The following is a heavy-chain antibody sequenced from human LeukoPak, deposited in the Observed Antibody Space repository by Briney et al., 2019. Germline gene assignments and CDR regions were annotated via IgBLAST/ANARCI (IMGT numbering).Heavy chain of an antibody. D-gene: IGHD3-22*01. CDR3: ARFSSGYYHNFDY. Sequence: PSETLSLTCTVSGGSISSYYWSWIRQPPGKGLEWIGYIYYSGSTNYNPSLKSRVTISVDTSKNQFSLKLSSVTAADTAVYYCARFSSGYYHNFDYWGQGTLSPSPQ. V-gene: IGHV4-59*01. J-gene: IGHJ4*02. CDR1: GGSISSYY. CDR2: IYYSGST.